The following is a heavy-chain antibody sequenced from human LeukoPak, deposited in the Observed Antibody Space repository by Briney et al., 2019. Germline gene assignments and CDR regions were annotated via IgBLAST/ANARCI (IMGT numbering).Heavy chain of an antibody. CDR2: IYHSGST. Sequence: PSQTLSLTCTVSGGSISSGGYYWSWIRQPPGKGLEWIGYIYHSGSTYYNPSLKSRVTISVDRSKNQFSLKLSSVTAADTAVYYCASNILGYCSSTSCYNFDYWGQGTLVTVSS. J-gene: IGHJ4*02. CDR1: GGSISSGGYY. V-gene: IGHV4-30-2*01. D-gene: IGHD2-2*02. CDR3: ASNILGYCSSTSCYNFDY.